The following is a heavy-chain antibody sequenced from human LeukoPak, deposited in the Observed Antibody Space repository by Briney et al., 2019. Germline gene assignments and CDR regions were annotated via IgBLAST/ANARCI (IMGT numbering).Heavy chain of an antibody. CDR3: ARVRRDRLLYFDD. D-gene: IGHD5-12*01. CDR1: GFTFSSYW. Sequence: GGSLRLSCAASGFTFSSYWMSWVRQAPGKGLERVANIKQDGSEKYYVDSVKGRFTISRDNAKNSLYLQMNSLRDEDTAVYYCARVRRDRLLYFDDWGQGTLVTVSS. V-gene: IGHV3-7*01. J-gene: IGHJ4*02. CDR2: IKQDGSEK.